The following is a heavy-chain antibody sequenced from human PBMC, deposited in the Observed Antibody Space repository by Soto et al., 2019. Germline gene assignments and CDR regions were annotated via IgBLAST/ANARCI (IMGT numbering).Heavy chain of an antibody. V-gene: IGHV4-34*01. CDR1: GGSFSGYC. CDR3: AREELVTIFGVVHYYYYYHGMDV. CDR2: INHSGST. Sequence: SETLSRTCAVYGGSFSGYCWSWIRQPPGKGLEWVGEINHSGSTNYNPSLKSRVTISVDTSKNQFSLKLSSVTAADTAVYYCAREELVTIFGVVHYYYYYHGMDVWVKGSTVT. D-gene: IGHD3-3*01. J-gene: IGHJ6*04.